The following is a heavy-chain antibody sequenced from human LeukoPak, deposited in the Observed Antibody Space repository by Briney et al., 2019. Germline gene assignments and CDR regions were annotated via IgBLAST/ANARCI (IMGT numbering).Heavy chain of an antibody. CDR2: INSDGSTT. Sequence: GGSLRLSCAASGFTFSSYWMHWVRQAPGKGLVWVSRINSDGSTTTYADSVKGRFTISRDNAKNTLYLQMNSLRAEDTAVYYCAKDGARGRFDYWGQGTLVTVSS. CDR1: GFTFSSYW. V-gene: IGHV3-74*01. J-gene: IGHJ4*02. CDR3: AKDGARGRFDY. D-gene: IGHD3-16*01.